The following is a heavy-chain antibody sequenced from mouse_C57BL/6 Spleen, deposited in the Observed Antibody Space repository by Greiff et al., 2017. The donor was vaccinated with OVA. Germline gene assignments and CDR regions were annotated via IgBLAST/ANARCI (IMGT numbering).Heavy chain of an antibody. V-gene: IGHV3-6*01. CDR2: ISYDGSN. Sequence: EVKLMESGPGLVKPSQSLSLTCSVTGYSITSGYYWNWIRQFPGNKLEWMGYISYDGSNNYNPSLKNRISITRDTSKNQFFLKLNSVTTEDTATYYCARDDYGVFDYWGQGTTLTVSS. J-gene: IGHJ2*01. CDR3: ARDDYGVFDY. D-gene: IGHD1-1*01. CDR1: GYSITSGYY.